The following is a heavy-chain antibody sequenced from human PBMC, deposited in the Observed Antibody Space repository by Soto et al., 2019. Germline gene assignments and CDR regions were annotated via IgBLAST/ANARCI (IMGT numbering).Heavy chain of an antibody. V-gene: IGHV4-4*02. CDR2: IYYSGGT. CDR1: GDSINSNYC. Sequence: QVQLQESGPGLVRPSGTLSLTCAVSGDSINSNYCWTWVRQPPGKGLEWIAEIYYSGGTSYNPSLQSRVTKSMDKSKNQCSLNLTSVTAADTAMYYCARDTGWGLGYWGQGTLVTVSS. J-gene: IGHJ4*02. D-gene: IGHD6-19*01. CDR3: ARDTGWGLGY.